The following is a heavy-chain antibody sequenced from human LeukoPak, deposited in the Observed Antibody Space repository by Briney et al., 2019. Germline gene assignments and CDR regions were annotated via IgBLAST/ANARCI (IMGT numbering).Heavy chain of an antibody. D-gene: IGHD1-26*01. CDR3: AKLSTDSWYSGSYDY. Sequence: GGSLRLSCAASGFTFSSYAMSWVRQAPGKGLEWVSAISGSGGSTYYADSVKGRFTISRDNSKNTLYLQMNSLRAEDTAVYYCAKLSTDSWYSGSYDYWGQGTLVTVSS. V-gene: IGHV3-23*01. CDR2: ISGSGGST. CDR1: GFTFSSYA. J-gene: IGHJ4*02.